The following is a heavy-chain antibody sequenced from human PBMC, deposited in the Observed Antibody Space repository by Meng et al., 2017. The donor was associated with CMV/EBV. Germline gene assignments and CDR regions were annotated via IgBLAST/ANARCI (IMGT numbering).Heavy chain of an antibody. V-gene: IGHV3-20*04. Sequence: GGSLRLSCAASGFTFDDYGMSWVRQAPGKGLEWVSAINWNGDTTGYADSVKGRFTISRDNAKNSLYLQMNSLRDEDTALYYCARVPYQLHPTYYHYRMDVWGQGTTVTVSS. J-gene: IGHJ6*02. CDR2: INWNGDTT. D-gene: IGHD2-2*01. CDR3: ARVPYQLHPTYYHYRMDV. CDR1: GFTFDDYG.